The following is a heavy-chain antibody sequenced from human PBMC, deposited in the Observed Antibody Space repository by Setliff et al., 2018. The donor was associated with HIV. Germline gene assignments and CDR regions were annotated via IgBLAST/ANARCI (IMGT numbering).Heavy chain of an antibody. CDR2: IYYSGSSGST. V-gene: IGHV4-39*07. CDR3: ARVPTSSWYVTTQRTKEYFYH. J-gene: IGHJ1*01. CDR1: GGPISSGGYY. D-gene: IGHD6-13*01. Sequence: PSETLSLTCTVSGGPISSGGYYWSGIRQPPGKGLVWIGSIYYSGSSGSTYYNPSLKSRVTVSVDTSKNQFSLRLTSVTAADTAIYYCARVPTSSWYVTTQRTKEYFYHWGQGTLVTVSS.